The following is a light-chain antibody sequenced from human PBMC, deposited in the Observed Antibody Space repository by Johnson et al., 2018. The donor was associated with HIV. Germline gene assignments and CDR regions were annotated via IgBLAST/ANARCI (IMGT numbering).Light chain of an antibody. V-gene: IGLV1-51*01. CDR3: GTWDSSLSDYV. J-gene: IGLJ1*01. CDR2: DNN. Sequence: QSVLTQPPSVSAAPGQKVTISCSGSISNIGNNYVSWYQQLPGTAPKLLIYDNNKRPSGIPDRFSGSKSGTSATLCITGLQTGDEAGYYCGTWDSSLSDYVFGTWTKVTVL. CDR1: ISNIGNNY.